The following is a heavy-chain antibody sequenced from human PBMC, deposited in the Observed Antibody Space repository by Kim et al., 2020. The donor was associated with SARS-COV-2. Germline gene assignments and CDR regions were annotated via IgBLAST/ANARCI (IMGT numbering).Heavy chain of an antibody. Sequence: GGSLRLSCTTSGFTFGDYVMIWVRQAPGKGLEWVGLIRSKAYGGTTDYAASLKGRFTISRDDSKTIAYLQMNSLKTEDTAVYYCTRGHSFIVAAPGYMDVWGKGTTVTVSS. V-gene: IGHV3-49*04. J-gene: IGHJ6*03. CDR3: TRGHSFIVAAPGYMDV. CDR2: IRSKAYGGTT. CDR1: GFTFGDYV. D-gene: IGHD6-13*01.